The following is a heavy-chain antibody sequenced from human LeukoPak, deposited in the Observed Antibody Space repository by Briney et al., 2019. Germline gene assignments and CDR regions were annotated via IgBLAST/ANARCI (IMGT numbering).Heavy chain of an antibody. CDR2: IYSGGST. J-gene: IGHJ5*02. Sequence: GGSLRLSCAASGFTVSSNYMSWVRQAPGKGLEWVPVIYSGGSTYYADSVKGRFTISRDNSKNTLYLQMNSLRVEDAAVYYCARETYDLEWFDPWGQGTLVTVSS. CDR3: ARETYDLEWFDP. CDR1: GFTVSSNY. V-gene: IGHV3-53*01. D-gene: IGHD3-3*01.